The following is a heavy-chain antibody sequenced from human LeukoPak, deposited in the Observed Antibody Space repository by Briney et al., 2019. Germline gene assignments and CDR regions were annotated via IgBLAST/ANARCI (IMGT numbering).Heavy chain of an antibody. J-gene: IGHJ4*02. CDR3: VRGTGY. Sequence: PGGSLRLSCSVSGFTFSTYVMHLVRQAPGKGLEYVSAISSNWDNTYYADSVKGRFTISRDNSKNTLYLQMSSLRADDTAVYYCVRGTGYWGQGTMVTVSS. V-gene: IGHV3-64D*06. CDR1: GFTFSTYV. CDR2: ISSNWDNT.